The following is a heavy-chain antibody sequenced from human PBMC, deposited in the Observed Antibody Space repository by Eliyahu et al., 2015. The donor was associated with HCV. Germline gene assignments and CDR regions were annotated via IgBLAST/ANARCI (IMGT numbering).Heavy chain of an antibody. Sequence: EVQLVESGGGLVQPGGSLRLSCXASGFTFXSYSMNWXRXAPGKGLEWVSYISSSSSTIYYADSVKGRFTISRDNAKNSLYLQMNSLRDEDTAVYYCAREPSGSGGYYDFWSGYQRFFDYWGQGTLVTVSS. CDR2: ISSSSSTI. CDR1: GFTFXSYS. V-gene: IGHV3-48*02. CDR3: AREPSGSGGYYDFWSGYQRFFDY. J-gene: IGHJ4*02. D-gene: IGHD3-3*01.